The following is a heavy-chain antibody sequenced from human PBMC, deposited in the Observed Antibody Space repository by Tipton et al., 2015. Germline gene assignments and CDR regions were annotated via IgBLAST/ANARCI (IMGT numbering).Heavy chain of an antibody. CDR2: IYPGDSET. J-gene: IGHJ4*02. CDR3: ARQGFGGNSIDY. D-gene: IGHD4-23*01. Sequence: VQLVQSGAEVKKPGESLKISCETSGYSFTSYWIGWVRQMPGKGLEWMGIIYPGDSETRYSPSFQGQVIISADKSISTAYLQWSSLEASDRAVYFCARQGFGGNSIDYWGQGTLVTVSS. CDR1: GYSFTSYW. V-gene: IGHV5-51*01.